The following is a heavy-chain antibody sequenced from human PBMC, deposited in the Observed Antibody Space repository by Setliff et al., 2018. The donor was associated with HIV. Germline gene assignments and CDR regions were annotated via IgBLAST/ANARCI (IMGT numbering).Heavy chain of an antibody. J-gene: IGHJ3*01. CDR2: VIPSFATA. D-gene: IGHD1-1*01. Sequence: RASVKVSCKASGGTFKNLAISWVRQAPGQGLEWMGGVIPSFATANYAQKFQGRITITADELTSTVYMDLNSLKSEDSAVYYCANPHDGGAFDVWGQGTAVTVS. V-gene: IGHV1-69*13. CDR3: ANPHDGGAFDV. CDR1: GGTFKNLA.